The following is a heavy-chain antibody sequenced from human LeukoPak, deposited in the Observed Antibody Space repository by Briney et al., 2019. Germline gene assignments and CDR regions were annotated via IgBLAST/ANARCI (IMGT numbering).Heavy chain of an antibody. Sequence: ASVKVSCKASGYTFTSYDINWVRQATGQGLEWMGWINPNSGGTNYAQKFQGRVTMTRDTSISTAYMELSRLRSDDTAVYYCARVYSNYYDILTGYYPAFDYWGQGTLVTVSS. J-gene: IGHJ4*02. V-gene: IGHV1-2*02. D-gene: IGHD3-9*01. CDR1: GYTFTSYD. CDR3: ARVYSNYYDILTGYYPAFDY. CDR2: INPNSGGT.